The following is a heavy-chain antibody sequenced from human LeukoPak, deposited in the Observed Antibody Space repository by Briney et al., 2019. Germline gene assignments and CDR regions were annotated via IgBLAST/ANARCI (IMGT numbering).Heavy chain of an antibody. V-gene: IGHV4-39*01. CDR2: IYYSGST. CDR1: GGSISSSSYY. D-gene: IGHD1-1*01. CDR3: ASRSLPITRSSRGNVDY. Sequence: PSETLSLTCTVSGGSISSSSYYWGWIRQPPGKGLEWIGSIYYSGSTYYNPSLKSRVTISVDTSKNQFSLKLSSVTAADTAVYYCASRSLPITRSSRGNVDYWGQGTLVTVSS. J-gene: IGHJ4*02.